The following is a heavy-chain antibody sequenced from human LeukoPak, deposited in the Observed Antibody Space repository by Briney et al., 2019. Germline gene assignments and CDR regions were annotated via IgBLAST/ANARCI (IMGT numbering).Heavy chain of an antibody. CDR3: ARDPLIRITMVRGVYFDY. V-gene: IGHV3-21*01. CDR1: GFTFNSYS. D-gene: IGHD3-10*01. Sequence: GGSLRLFCAAPGFTFNSYSMNWVRQAPGKGLEWVSSISGSNSYIYYADSTKSRFTISRDNAKNSLYLQMNSLRAEDTAVYYCARDPLIRITMVRGVYFDYWGQGTLVTVSS. J-gene: IGHJ4*02. CDR2: ISGSNSYI.